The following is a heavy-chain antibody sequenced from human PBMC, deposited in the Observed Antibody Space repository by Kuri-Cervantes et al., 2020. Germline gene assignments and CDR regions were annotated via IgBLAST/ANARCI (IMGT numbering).Heavy chain of an antibody. D-gene: IGHD3-22*01. J-gene: IGHJ4*02. CDR2: INHSGST. Sequence: ESLKISCAVYGGTFSGYFWSWIRQPPGKGLEWIGEINHSGSTNYNPSLKSRVTISVDKSKNQFSLKLTSVTAADTAVYYCAREWITFYYDSSGYQGFDSWGQGTLVTVSS. CDR3: AREWITFYYDSSGYQGFDS. CDR1: GGTFSGYF. V-gene: IGHV4-34*01.